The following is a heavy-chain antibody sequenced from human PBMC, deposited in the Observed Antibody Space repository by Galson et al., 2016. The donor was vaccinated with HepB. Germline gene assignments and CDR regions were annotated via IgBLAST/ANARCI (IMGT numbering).Heavy chain of an antibody. CDR1: GLTFSSSW. CDR2: IKHDGSEI. V-gene: IGHV3-7*03. D-gene: IGHD3-3*01. J-gene: IGHJ4*02. Sequence: SLRLSCAASGLTFSSSWMSWVRQAPGKGLEWVANIKHDGSEIYYVDSVKGRFTVSRDNAKNSLYLQMRSLRAEDTAVYYCATRSDYSIFDRWGQGTLVTVSS. CDR3: ATRSDYSIFDR.